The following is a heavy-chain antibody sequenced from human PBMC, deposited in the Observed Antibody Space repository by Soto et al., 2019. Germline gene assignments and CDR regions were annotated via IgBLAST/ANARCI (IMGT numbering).Heavy chain of an antibody. CDR3: ARRVVAVDALREEDWYDP. CDR2: IIYSGDI. V-gene: IGHV4-39*07. Sequence: PSETLSLTCNVSGASISSYNYWGWFRQPPGKGLEWIGSIIYSGDIMYNPSLQSRLTLFVDTSKNQFSLELNSVTAADTAVYFCARRVVAVDALREEDWYDPWSRGTLVTVSS. J-gene: IGHJ5*02. D-gene: IGHD2-15*01. CDR1: GASISSYNY.